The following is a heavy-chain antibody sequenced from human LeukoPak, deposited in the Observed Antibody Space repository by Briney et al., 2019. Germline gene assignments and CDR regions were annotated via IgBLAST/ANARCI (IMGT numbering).Heavy chain of an antibody. CDR3: AREWGWLGEYDAFDI. D-gene: IGHD3-10*01. J-gene: IGHJ3*02. CDR2: ISSSGSTI. V-gene: IGHV3-48*03. CDR1: GFIFSSYW. Sequence: GGSLRLSCAASGFIFSSYWMHWVRQAPGKGLEWVSYISSSGSTIYYADSVKGRFTISRDNAKNSLYLQMNSLRAEDTAVYYCAREWGWLGEYDAFDIWGQGTMVTVSS.